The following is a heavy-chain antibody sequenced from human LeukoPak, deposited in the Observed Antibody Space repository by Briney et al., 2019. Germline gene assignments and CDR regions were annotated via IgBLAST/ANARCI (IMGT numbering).Heavy chain of an antibody. CDR1: GFSFSSYA. D-gene: IGHD3-10*01. CDR2: ISGSGGST. CDR3: ARGRLGVYFDY. Sequence: GGSLRLSCAASGFSFSSYAMSWVRQAPGKGLEWVSGISGSGGSTYYADSVKGRFTISRDNSKNTLYLQMNSLRAEDTAVYYCARGRLGVYFDYWGQGTLVTVSS. V-gene: IGHV3-23*01. J-gene: IGHJ4*02.